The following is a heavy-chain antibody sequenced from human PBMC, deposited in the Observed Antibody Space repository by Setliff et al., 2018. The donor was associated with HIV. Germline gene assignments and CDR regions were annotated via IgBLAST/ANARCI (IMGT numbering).Heavy chain of an antibody. CDR3: ARLNQQWLVRDSGSNWFDP. Sequence: SETLSLTCTVSGASISSFYWSWIRQPPGKGLDWIGYIYYSGSTNYNPSLKSRVTMSVDTSKNRFSLKLNSVTAADTAVYYWARLNQQWLVRDSGSNWFDPWGQGILVTVSS. J-gene: IGHJ5*02. CDR2: IYYSGST. CDR1: GASISSFY. D-gene: IGHD6-19*01. V-gene: IGHV4-59*08.